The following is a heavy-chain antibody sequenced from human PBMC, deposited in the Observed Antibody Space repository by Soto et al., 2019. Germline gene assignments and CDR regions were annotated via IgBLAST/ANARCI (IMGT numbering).Heavy chain of an antibody. Sequence: QITLKESGPTLVKPTQTLTLTCTISGFSLITSGVGVGWIRQPPGKALEWLALIYWDDDKRYSPSLKSRLTITKDTSKTQVVLTLTNMDPVGTATYYCAHIVTGCFTWGRGALVTVSS. J-gene: IGHJ5*02. CDR3: AHIVTGCFT. CDR1: GFSLITSGVG. V-gene: IGHV2-5*02. CDR2: IYWDDDK. D-gene: IGHD3-16*01.